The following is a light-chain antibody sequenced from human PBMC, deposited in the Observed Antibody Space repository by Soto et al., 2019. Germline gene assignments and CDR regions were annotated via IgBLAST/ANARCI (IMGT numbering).Light chain of an antibody. CDR1: QSLLHITGETF. V-gene: IGKV2-29*01. Sequence: DVVMTQTPLSLSVAPGQPASISCKSSQSLLHITGETFLFWYLQKPGQSPQLLIYEVSTRVSGVPDRFSGSGSGTDFTLTISNLQPEDFATYYCQQLNAYPLTFGQGTRLEIK. J-gene: IGKJ5*01. CDR3: QQLNAYPLT. CDR2: EVS.